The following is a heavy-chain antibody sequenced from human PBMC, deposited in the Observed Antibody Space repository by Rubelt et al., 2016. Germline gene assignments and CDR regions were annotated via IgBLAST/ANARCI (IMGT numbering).Heavy chain of an antibody. CDR3: AREAQNWFDP. J-gene: IGHJ5*02. V-gene: IGHV1-69*06. Sequence: SWVRQAPGQGLEWMGGIIPIFGTANYAQKFQGRVTITADKSTSTAYMELSSLRSEDTAVYYCAREAQNWFDPWGQEPWSPSPQ. CDR2: IIPIFGTA.